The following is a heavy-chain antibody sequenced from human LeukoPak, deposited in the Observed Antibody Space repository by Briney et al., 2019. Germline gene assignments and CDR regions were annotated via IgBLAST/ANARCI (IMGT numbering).Heavy chain of an antibody. CDR3: AKDPYSSSWSDYYGMDV. J-gene: IGHJ6*02. CDR1: GFTFSSYA. D-gene: IGHD6-13*01. V-gene: IGHV3-30-3*01. Sequence: GGSLRLSCAASGFTFSSYAMHWVRQAPGKGLEWVAVISYDGSNKYYADSVKGRFTISRDNSKNTLYLQMNSLRAEDTAVYYCAKDPYSSSWSDYYGMDVWGQGTTVTVSS. CDR2: ISYDGSNK.